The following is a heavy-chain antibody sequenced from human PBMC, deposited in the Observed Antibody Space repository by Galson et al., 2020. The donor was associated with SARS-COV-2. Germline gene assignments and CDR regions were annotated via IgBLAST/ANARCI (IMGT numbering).Heavy chain of an antibody. D-gene: IGHD3-3*01. V-gene: IGHV3-21*01. CDR3: ARDGDYDFWSGYYSGWFDP. J-gene: IGHJ5*02. Sequence: GGSLRLSCAASGFTFSSYSMNWVRQAPGKGLEWVSFISSRSTYIYYADSVKGRFTISRDNANNSLYLQMNSLRAEDTAVYYCARDGDYDFWSGYYSGWFDPWGQGTLVTVSS. CDR2: ISSRSTYI. CDR1: GFTFSSYS.